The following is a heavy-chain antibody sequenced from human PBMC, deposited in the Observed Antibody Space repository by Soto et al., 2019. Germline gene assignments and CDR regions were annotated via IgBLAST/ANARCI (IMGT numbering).Heavy chain of an antibody. V-gene: IGHV4-31*03. CDR1: GGSISSGGYY. J-gene: IGHJ6*03. CDR3: ARRRLITMVRGVIITSDHYYYMDV. D-gene: IGHD3-10*01. Sequence: QVQLQESGPGLVKPSQTLSLTCTVSGGSISSGGYYWSWIRQHPGKGLEWIGYIYYSGSTYYNPSLKSRVTISVDPSKNQFSLKLSSVTAADTAVYYCARRRLITMVRGVIITSDHYYYMDVWGKGTTVTVSS. CDR2: IYYSGST.